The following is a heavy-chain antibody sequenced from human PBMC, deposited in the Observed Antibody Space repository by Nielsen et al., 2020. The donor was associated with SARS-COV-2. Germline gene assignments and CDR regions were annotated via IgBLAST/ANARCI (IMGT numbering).Heavy chain of an antibody. D-gene: IGHD1-7*01. J-gene: IGHJ3*01. Sequence: GESLKISCAASGFRFTSYSMNWVRQAPGKGLEWVASITMSGAYMYYADSVRGRFTVSRDNAENSLYLQMNSLRDEDTAVYYCARDGNFLTSDAFDVWGQGTVVTVSS. V-gene: IGHV3-21*06. CDR2: ITMSGAYM. CDR1: GFRFTSYS. CDR3: ARDGNFLTSDAFDV.